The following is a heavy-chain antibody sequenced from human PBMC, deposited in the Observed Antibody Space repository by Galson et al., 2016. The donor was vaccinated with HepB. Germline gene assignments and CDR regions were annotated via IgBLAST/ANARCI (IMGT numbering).Heavy chain of an antibody. CDR3: AKGYGLWDY. CDR1: GFTFITYA. V-gene: IGHV3-23*01. J-gene: IGHJ4*02. CDR2: ISGSCGST. Sequence: SLRLSCAASGFTFITYAMSWVRQAPGKGLEWVSTISGSCGSTYYADSVKGRFTISRDNSKNTLYLQMNSLRAEDTAVYYCAKGYGLWDYWGQGTLVTVSS. D-gene: IGHD5-18*01.